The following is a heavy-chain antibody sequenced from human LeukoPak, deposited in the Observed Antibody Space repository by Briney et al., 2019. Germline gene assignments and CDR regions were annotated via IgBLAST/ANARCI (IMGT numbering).Heavy chain of an antibody. Sequence: GESLKISCKGSGXSFTSYWIGWVRQMPGKGLEWMGLIYPGDSDTRYSPSFQGQVTISADKTISTAYLQWTSLKASDTAIYYCARRDYVPIFDYWGQGTLVTVSS. CDR3: ARRDYVPIFDY. V-gene: IGHV5-51*01. J-gene: IGHJ4*02. CDR2: IYPGDSDT. D-gene: IGHD4-17*01. CDR1: GXSFTSYW.